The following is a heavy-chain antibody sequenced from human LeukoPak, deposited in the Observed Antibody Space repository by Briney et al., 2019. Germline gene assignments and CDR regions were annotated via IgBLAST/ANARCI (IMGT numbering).Heavy chain of an antibody. J-gene: IGHJ5*02. CDR3: TRDSSSHDNWFDP. Sequence: GGSLRLSCAASGFTFSGSAMHWVRQASGKGLEWVGRIRSKANSYATAYAASVKGRFTISRDDSKNTAYLQMNSLKTEDTAVYYCTRDSSSHDNWFDPWGQGTLVTVSS. CDR1: GFTFSGSA. V-gene: IGHV3-73*01. CDR2: IRSKANSYAT. D-gene: IGHD6-6*01.